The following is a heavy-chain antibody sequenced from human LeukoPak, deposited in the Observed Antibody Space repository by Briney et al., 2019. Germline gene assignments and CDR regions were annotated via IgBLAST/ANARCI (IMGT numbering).Heavy chain of an antibody. V-gene: IGHV3-30*03. D-gene: IGHD2-2*01. J-gene: IGHJ4*02. Sequence: PGRSLRLSCAASGFTFSSYGMHWVRQAQGKGLEWVAVISYDGSNKYYADSVKGRFTISRDNSKNTLYLRMNSLRAEDTAVYYCATSSTALFDYWGQGTLVTVSS. CDR2: ISYDGSNK. CDR3: ATSSTALFDY. CDR1: GFTFSSYG.